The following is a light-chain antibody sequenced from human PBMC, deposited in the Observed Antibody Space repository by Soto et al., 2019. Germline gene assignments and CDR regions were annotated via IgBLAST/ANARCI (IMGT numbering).Light chain of an antibody. Sequence: QSVMTQPPSVSAAPGQKVTISCSGSSSNIGGNSVSWYQQLPGTAPKLLSYGDNKGPSGIPDRFSGSKSGTSATLGITGFQTGDEADYYCGSWDSSLSAYVFGTGTKLTVL. CDR3: GSWDSSLSAYV. CDR1: SSNIGGNS. V-gene: IGLV1-51*01. J-gene: IGLJ1*01. CDR2: GDN.